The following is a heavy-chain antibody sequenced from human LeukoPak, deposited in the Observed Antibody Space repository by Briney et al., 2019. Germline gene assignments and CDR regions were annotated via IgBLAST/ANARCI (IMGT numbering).Heavy chain of an antibody. CDR2: IRYDGSNK. V-gene: IGHV3-30*02. Sequence: PGGSLRLSCAAPGFTFSSFGMHWVRQAPGKGLEWVAFIRYDGSNKYYADSVRGPFTISRDNSKNTLYLHMDRLRVEDTAVYYCAKDWYSGSPTYLDVWGRGTTVTVSS. J-gene: IGHJ6*03. D-gene: IGHD1-26*01. CDR1: GFTFSSFG. CDR3: AKDWYSGSPTYLDV.